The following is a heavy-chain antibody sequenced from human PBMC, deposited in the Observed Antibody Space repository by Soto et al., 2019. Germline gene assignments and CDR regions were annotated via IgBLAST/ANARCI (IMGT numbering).Heavy chain of an antibody. V-gene: IGHV3-23*01. Sequence: GGSLRLSCAASGFTFSSYAMSWVRQAPGKGLEWVSAISGSGGSTYYADSVKGRFTISRDNSKNTLYLQMNSLRAEDTAVYYCAKDTSIIAVAGMHWYFDLWGRGTLVTVSS. CDR3: AKDTSIIAVAGMHWYFDL. CDR2: ISGSGGST. CDR1: GFTFSSYA. D-gene: IGHD6-19*01. J-gene: IGHJ2*01.